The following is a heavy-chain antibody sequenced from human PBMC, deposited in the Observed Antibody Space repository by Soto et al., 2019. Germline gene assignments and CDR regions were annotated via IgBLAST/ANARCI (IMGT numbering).Heavy chain of an antibody. V-gene: IGHV4-31*03. CDR3: ARAPKDSSSWPYYFXY. D-gene: IGHD6-13*01. CDR1: GGSISSGGYY. J-gene: IGHJ4*02. Sequence: SETLSPTCTVSGGSISSGGYYWSWILQPPGKGLEWIGYIYYSGATYYNPSLKGRVTISVDTSKNQFSLKLSSVTAADTAVYYCARAPKDSSSWPYYFXYWGQGTLVXVSS. CDR2: IYYSGAT.